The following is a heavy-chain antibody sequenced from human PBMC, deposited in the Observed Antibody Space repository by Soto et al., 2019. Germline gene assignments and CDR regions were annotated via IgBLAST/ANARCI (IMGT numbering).Heavy chain of an antibody. Sequence: SETLSLTCTVSGVSFSSGDYYWSWIRQPPGKGLEWIGYIYYSGSTNYNPSLKSRVTISVDTSKNQFSLKLSSVIAADTAVYYCARVRGRLLRFDPWGQGTLVTVSS. J-gene: IGHJ5*02. CDR2: IYYSGST. V-gene: IGHV4-30-4*01. CDR1: GVSFSSGDYY. CDR3: ARVRGRLLRFDP. D-gene: IGHD2-15*01.